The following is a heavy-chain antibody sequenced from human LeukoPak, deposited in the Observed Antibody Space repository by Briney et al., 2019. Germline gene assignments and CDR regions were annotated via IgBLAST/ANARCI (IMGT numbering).Heavy chain of an antibody. CDR3: ARDEIPGDDNWYFDL. J-gene: IGHJ2*01. Sequence: GGSLRLSCAASGFTLRGHGMHWVRQTPGKGLEWVSAIGTAGETYYPGSLEDRFTISRENAKNFLYLQMNSLGAGDTAVYYCARDEIPGDDNWYFDLWGRGTLVTVSP. D-gene: IGHD7-27*01. CDR1: GFTLRGHG. V-gene: IGHV3-13*01. CDR2: IGTAGET.